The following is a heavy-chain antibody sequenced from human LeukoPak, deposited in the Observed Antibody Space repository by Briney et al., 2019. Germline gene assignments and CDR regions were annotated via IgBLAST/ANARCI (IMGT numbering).Heavy chain of an antibody. J-gene: IGHJ6*02. CDR1: GFTSIAYA. CDR3: ARNQQLGGHSYYYYGMDV. D-gene: IGHD3-16*01. V-gene: IGHV3-23*01. Sequence: GGSLRLSCVGSGFTSIAYALTWARQAPGKGLEWVSGISGGGVTTYYADSVKGRFTISRDNSRNTLYLQMNSLRADDTAIYYCARNQQLGGHSYYYYGMDVRGQGTTVTVSS. CDR2: ISGGGVTT.